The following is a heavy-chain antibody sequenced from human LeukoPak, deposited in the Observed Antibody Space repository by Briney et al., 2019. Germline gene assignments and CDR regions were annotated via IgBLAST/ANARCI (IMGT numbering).Heavy chain of an antibody. J-gene: IGHJ4*02. CDR2: ISGSGGST. CDR3: AKARGYRYGESIDY. D-gene: IGHD5-18*01. Sequence: GGSLRPSCAASGFTFSSYGMSWVRLAPGKGLEWVAGISGSGGSTRYADSVKGRFTISRDSSKNTLYLQMNSLRAEDTAVYDCAKARGYRYGESIDYWGPGTPGTGFS. CDR1: GFTFSSYG. V-gene: IGHV3-23*01.